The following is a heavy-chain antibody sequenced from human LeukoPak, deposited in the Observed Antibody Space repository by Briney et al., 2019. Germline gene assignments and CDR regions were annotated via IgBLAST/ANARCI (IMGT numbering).Heavy chain of an antibody. Sequence: GGSLRLSCAASGFMFSSNWMSWVRLAPGKGREWVANIKDDGTETYYMDSVKGRFTVSRDNAKNSLYLQMNSLRVEDTAVYYCAKEGRSLQSYWGQGTLVTVSS. CDR2: IKDDGTET. J-gene: IGHJ4*02. CDR1: GFMFSSNW. V-gene: IGHV3-7*03. D-gene: IGHD5-24*01. CDR3: AKEGRSLQSY.